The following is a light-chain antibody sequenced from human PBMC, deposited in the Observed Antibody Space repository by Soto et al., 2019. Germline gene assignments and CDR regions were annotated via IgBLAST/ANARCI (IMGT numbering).Light chain of an antibody. V-gene: IGKV3-20*01. J-gene: IGKJ3*01. CDR3: QQYGSSPP. CDR1: QSVSSSY. Sequence: EIVLTQSPGTLSLSPGERATLSCRASQSVSSSYLAWYQQKPGQAPRLLIYGASNRATGIPDRFSGSGSGTDFTLPISRLEPEDFAVYYCQQYGSSPPFGPGTKVDIK. CDR2: GAS.